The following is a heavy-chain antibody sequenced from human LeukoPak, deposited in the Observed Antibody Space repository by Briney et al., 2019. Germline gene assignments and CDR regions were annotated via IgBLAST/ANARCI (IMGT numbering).Heavy chain of an antibody. CDR2: INPSGGST. D-gene: IGHD2-2*01. V-gene: IGHV1-46*03. J-gene: IGHJ5*02. CDR1: GYTFTSYY. Sequence: ASVKVSCKASGYTFTSYYMHWVRQAPGQGLEWMGIINPSGGSTSYAQKFQGRVTMTRDTSTSTVYMELSSPRSEDTAVYYCARGAQIVVVTNWFDPWGQGTLVTVSS. CDR3: ARGAQIVVVTNWFDP.